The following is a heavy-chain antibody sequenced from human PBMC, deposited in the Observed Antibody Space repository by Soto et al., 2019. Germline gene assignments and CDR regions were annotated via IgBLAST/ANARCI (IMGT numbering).Heavy chain of an antibody. V-gene: IGHV4-39*01. J-gene: IGHJ3*02. CDR2: IYYSGST. D-gene: IGHD2-15*01. CDR3: ARQGILWVVAATGDAFDI. Sequence: QLQLQESGPGLVKPSETLSLTCTVSGGSISSSSYYWGWIRQPPGKGLEWIGSIYYSGSTYYNPSLKSRVTISVDTSKNQFSLKLSSVTAADTAVYYCARQGILWVVAATGDAFDIWGQGTMVTVSS. CDR1: GGSISSSSYY.